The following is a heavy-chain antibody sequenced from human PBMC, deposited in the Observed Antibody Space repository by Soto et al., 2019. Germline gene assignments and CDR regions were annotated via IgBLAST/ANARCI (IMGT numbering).Heavy chain of an antibody. CDR2: ISSSGSSI. CDR3: ARDPGTTRFDY. V-gene: IGHV3-48*01. CDR1: GFTFSTYS. D-gene: IGHD1-1*01. Sequence: GGSLRLSCAASGFTFSTYSMNWVRQAPGKGLKWVSYISSSGSSIYYADSVKGRFTISRDNAKNSLYLQMNSLRGEDTAVYYCARDPGTTRFDYWGQGTLVTVSS. J-gene: IGHJ4*01.